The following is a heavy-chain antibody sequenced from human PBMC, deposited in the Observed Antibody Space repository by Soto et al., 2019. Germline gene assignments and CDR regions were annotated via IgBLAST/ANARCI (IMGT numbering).Heavy chain of an antibody. CDR3: ERVVSPGSSGLYLDAFDI. D-gene: IGHD6-25*01. V-gene: IGHV3-7*05. Sequence: ESGGDLVQPGGSLRLSCAASGFTLSAYWMTWVRQAPGKGLEWVANINRDGSKTSYLDSVRGRFTISRDNVGNSLYLQMDSLRADDTALSSCERVVSPGSSGLYLDAFDIWGQGTMVTVSS. J-gene: IGHJ3*02. CDR1: GFTLSAYW. CDR2: INRDGSKT.